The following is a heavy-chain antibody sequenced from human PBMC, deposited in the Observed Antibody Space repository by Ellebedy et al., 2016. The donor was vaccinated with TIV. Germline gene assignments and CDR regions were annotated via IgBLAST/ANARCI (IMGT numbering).Heavy chain of an antibody. CDR2: IKLDGSET. CDR1: GFTFNTYW. Sequence: GESLKISXAASGFTFNTYWMSWVRQAPGKGLEWVANIKLDGSETFSVDSVKGRFTISRDNAENSLYLQMNSLRVEDTAMYYCASISATYQPFDHWGQGTLVTVSS. V-gene: IGHV3-7*01. J-gene: IGHJ4*02. D-gene: IGHD1-14*01. CDR3: ASISATYQPFDH.